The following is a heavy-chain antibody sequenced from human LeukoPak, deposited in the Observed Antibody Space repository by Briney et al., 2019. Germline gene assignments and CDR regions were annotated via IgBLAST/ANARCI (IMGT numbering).Heavy chain of an antibody. CDR3: ATGHQLGYCSSTSCYQ. J-gene: IGHJ4*02. D-gene: IGHD2-2*01. V-gene: IGHV1-24*01. CDR2: FDPEDGET. CDR1: GYTLTELS. Sequence: ASVKASCKVSGYTLTELSMHWVRQAPGKGLEWMGGFDPEDGETIYAQKFQGRVTMTEDTSTDTAYMELSSLRSEDTAVYYCATGHQLGYCSSTSCYQWGQGTLVTVSS.